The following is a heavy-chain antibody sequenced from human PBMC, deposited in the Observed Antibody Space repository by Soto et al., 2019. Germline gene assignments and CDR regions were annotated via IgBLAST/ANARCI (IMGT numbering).Heavy chain of an antibody. CDR3: ARVVLRLYCSGGSCYSVSPITLYNWFDP. J-gene: IGHJ5*02. Sequence: SETLSLTCTVSGGSISSSSYYWGWIRQPPGKGLEWIGSIYYSGSTYYNPSLKSRVTISVDTSKNQFSLKLSSVTAADTAVYYCARVVLRLYCSGGSCYSVSPITLYNWFDPWGQGTLVTVSS. D-gene: IGHD2-15*01. V-gene: IGHV4-39*01. CDR2: IYYSGST. CDR1: GGSISSSSYY.